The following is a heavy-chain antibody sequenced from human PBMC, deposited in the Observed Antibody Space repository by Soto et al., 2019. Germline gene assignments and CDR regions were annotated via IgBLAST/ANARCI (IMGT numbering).Heavy chain of an antibody. J-gene: IGHJ4*02. D-gene: IGHD3-22*01. CDR2: ISGSGGST. V-gene: IGHV3-23*01. CDR1: GFTFSSYA. Sequence: GGSLRLSCAASGFTFSSYAMSWVRQAPGKGLEWVSAISGSGGSTYYADSVKGRFTISRDNSKNTLYLQMNSLRAEATAVYYCAKRRSGCLYCFDYWGQGTLVTVSS. CDR3: AKRRSGCLYCFDY.